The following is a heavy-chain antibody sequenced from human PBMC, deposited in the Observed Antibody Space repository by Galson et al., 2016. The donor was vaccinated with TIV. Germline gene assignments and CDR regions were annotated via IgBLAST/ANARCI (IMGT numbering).Heavy chain of an antibody. CDR3: VRGMGATTYYQYGMDV. CDR2: IIPIFRTS. V-gene: IGHV1-69*13. J-gene: IGHJ6*02. Sequence: SVKVSCKASGGTFNKYAISWVRQAPGQGLEWMGGIIPIFRTSRYAQKFQGRVTITADEYMSTVDMELSSLRSEDTAVYYCVRGMGATTYYQYGMDVWGQGTTVTVSS. D-gene: IGHD1-26*01. CDR1: GGTFNKYA.